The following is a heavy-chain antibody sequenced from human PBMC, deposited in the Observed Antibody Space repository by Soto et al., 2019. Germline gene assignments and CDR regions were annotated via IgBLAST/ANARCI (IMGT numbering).Heavy chain of an antibody. CDR3: ARDAYSGSYYFFGYFQH. CDR2: ISYDGSNK. CDR1: GFTFSIYA. V-gene: IGHV3-30-3*01. Sequence: GESLKISCAASGFTFSIYAMHWVRQAPGKGLEWVAVISYDGSNKYYADSVKGRFTISRDNSKNTLYLQMNSLRAEDTAVYYCARDAYSGSYYFFGYFQHWGQGTLVTVSS. D-gene: IGHD1-26*01. J-gene: IGHJ1*01.